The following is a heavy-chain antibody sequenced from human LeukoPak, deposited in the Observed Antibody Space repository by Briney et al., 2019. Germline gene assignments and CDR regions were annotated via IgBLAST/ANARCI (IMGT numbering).Heavy chain of an antibody. CDR2: IKDDGSEK. CDR3: ARGGIYFHYFDF. V-gene: IGHV3-7*04. J-gene: IGHJ4*02. CDR1: GFTFSTSW. Sequence: GGSLRLSCAASGFTFSTSWMSWVRQAPGRGLEWVANIKDDGSEKYYVDSVKGRLTISRDNAKNSLFLQMNSLRVEDSAVYYCARGGIYFHYFDFWGQGTVVTVSS. D-gene: IGHD1-26*01.